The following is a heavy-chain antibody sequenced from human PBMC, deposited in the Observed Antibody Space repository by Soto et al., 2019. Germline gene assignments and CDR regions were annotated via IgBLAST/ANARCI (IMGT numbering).Heavy chain of an antibody. V-gene: IGHV1-69*01. CDR3: ARYGNLSSSYGDFDY. J-gene: IGHJ4*02. CDR2: IIPLFSTT. Sequence: QVELVQSGAEVKKPGSSVRVSCKASGGAFNNYGFTWVRQASGQGLEWMGQIIPLFSTTHYAQKFQGRVSITADGSTSTVHMELSSLTSEDTAVYYCARYGNLSSSYGDFDYWGQGTPVIVSS. D-gene: IGHD6-6*01. CDR1: GGAFNNYG.